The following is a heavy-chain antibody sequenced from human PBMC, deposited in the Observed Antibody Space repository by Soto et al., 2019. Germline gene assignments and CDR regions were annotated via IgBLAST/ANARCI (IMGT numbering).Heavy chain of an antibody. Sequence: QVQLVQSGAEVKKPGSSVKVSCKASGGTFSSYAISWVRQAPGQGLEWMGGIIPIFGTANYAQKFQGRVTIPADESTSTAYMELSSLRSEDTAVYYCARGRVAVAGEDYYYYYGMDVWGQGTTVTVSS. CDR3: ARGRVAVAGEDYYYYYGMDV. D-gene: IGHD6-19*01. V-gene: IGHV1-69*01. CDR2: IIPIFGTA. CDR1: GGTFSSYA. J-gene: IGHJ6*02.